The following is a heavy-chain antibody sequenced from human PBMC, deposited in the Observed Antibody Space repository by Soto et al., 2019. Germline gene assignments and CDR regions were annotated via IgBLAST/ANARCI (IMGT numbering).Heavy chain of an antibody. CDR2: MNPNSGNT. CDR3: ATCRSGGSCYSGVYGMDV. Sequence: ASVKVSCKASGYTFTSYDINWVRQATGQGLEWMGWMNPNSGNTGYAQKFQGRVTMTRNTSISTAYMELSSLRSEDTAVYYCATCRSGGSCYSGVYGMDVWGQGTTVTVS. J-gene: IGHJ6*02. CDR1: GYTFTSYD. D-gene: IGHD2-15*01. V-gene: IGHV1-8*01.